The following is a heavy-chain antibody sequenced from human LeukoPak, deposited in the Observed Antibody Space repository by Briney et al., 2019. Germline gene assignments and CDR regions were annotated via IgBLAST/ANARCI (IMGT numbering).Heavy chain of an antibody. Sequence: GGSLRLSCAASGFTLSSYEMHWVRQAPGKGLVWVSRINSDGSRTGYADSVKGRFPISRDNAKNTLYLQMNSLRAEDTAIYYCARELPREVTLDYWGQGTLVTVSS. CDR3: ARELPREVTLDY. V-gene: IGHV3-74*01. CDR2: INSDGSRT. CDR1: GFTLSSYE. D-gene: IGHD2-21*02. J-gene: IGHJ4*02.